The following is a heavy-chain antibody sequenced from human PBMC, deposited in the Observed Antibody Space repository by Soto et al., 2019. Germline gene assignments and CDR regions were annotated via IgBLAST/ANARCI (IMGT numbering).Heavy chain of an antibody. Sequence: GGSLRLSCAASGFTFSSYAMSWVRQAPGKGLEWVSAISGSGGSTYYADSVKGRFTISRENSKNTLYLQMNSLRAEDTAVYYCAKDRAPVVGGWYNFDYWGQGTLVTVSS. D-gene: IGHD6-19*01. J-gene: IGHJ4*02. CDR3: AKDRAPVVGGWYNFDY. V-gene: IGHV3-23*01. CDR1: GFTFSSYA. CDR2: ISGSGGST.